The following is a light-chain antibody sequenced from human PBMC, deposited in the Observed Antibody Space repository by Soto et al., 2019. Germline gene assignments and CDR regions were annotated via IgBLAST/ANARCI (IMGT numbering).Light chain of an antibody. Sequence: QSVLTQPASVSGSPGQSITISCTGTSSDVGDYNYVSWYQQHPGKAPKVMIYDVSNRPSGVSNRFSGSKSGNTASLTISGLQAEDEADYYCSSYTSSGTLYVFGTGTKVTVL. CDR1: SSDVGDYNY. CDR2: DVS. V-gene: IGLV2-14*01. CDR3: SSYTSSGTLYV. J-gene: IGLJ1*01.